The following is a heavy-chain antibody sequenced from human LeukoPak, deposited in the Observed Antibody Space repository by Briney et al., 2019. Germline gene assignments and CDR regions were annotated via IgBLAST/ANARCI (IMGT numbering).Heavy chain of an antibody. CDR1: GFTFSSHS. J-gene: IGHJ4*02. Sequence: GSLRIPFAASGFTFSSHSMNWVPQAPGKGLEWVSSINKNNSYIYYADSVKGRFTISRDNAKNSLYLQMNSLRAEDTAVYYCARDGGNCSSTSCSGYYFDYWGQGTLVTVSS. V-gene: IGHV3-21*01. D-gene: IGHD2-2*01. CDR3: ARDGGNCSSTSCSGYYFDY. CDR2: INKNNSYI.